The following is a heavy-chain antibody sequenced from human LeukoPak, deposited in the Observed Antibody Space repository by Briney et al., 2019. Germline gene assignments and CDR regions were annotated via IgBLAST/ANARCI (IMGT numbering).Heavy chain of an antibody. V-gene: IGHV3-33*01. CDR1: GFIFSHHG. CDR2: IWSDGTNR. D-gene: IGHD4-11*01. CDR3: ARDAQRGFDYSNSLKY. Sequence: PGESLRLSCAASGFIFSHHGMHWVRQAPGKGLEWVAVIWSDGTNRFYADSVKGRFTISRDNSQNTVSLQMNSLRVNDTAIYYCARDAQRGFDYSNSLKYWGHGTLVTVSS. J-gene: IGHJ4*01.